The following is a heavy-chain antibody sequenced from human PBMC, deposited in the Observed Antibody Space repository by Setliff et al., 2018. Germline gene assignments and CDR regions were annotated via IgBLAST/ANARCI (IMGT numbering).Heavy chain of an antibody. CDR1: GASVTSFDYY. CDR3: ARDQWVRSPPLYFSYSMDV. CDR2: ISHGVST. Sequence: SETLSLTCTVSGASVTSFDYYWSWIRRPPGKGLEYIGHISHGVSTSYSPSLKSRLSISADTSKNQFSLKLTSMTAADTAVYYCARDQWVRSPPLYFSYSMDVWGQGTTVTVSS. V-gene: IGHV4-30-4*01. J-gene: IGHJ6*02. D-gene: IGHD5-12*01.